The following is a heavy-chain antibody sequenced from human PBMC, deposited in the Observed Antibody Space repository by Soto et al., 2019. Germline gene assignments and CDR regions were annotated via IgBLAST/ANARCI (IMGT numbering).Heavy chain of an antibody. CDR2: IIPMFAIA. V-gene: IGHV1-69*02. J-gene: IGHJ3*02. D-gene: IGHD2-2*01. CDR1: GGSFSIYT. Sequence: QVQLVQSGVEVKKPGSSVKVSCKAAGGSFSIYTVFWVRQAPGQGLEWLGRIIPMFAIANSAQNFQGRVTVNPDKFPDTVYMEMLKLRSDDTAVYYCTLGSLTAEVFDIWGQGTLVTVSS. CDR3: TLGSLTAEVFDI.